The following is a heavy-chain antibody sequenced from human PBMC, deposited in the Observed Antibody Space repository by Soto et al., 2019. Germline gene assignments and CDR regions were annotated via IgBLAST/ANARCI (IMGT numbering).Heavy chain of an antibody. D-gene: IGHD6-19*01. J-gene: IGHJ4*02. CDR3: ARPLSGWYYFDY. V-gene: IGHV4-39*01. CDR1: CGSIISSSYY. Sequence: SETLSLTCTFSCGSIISSSYYWGWIRQPPGKGLEWIGSIYYSGSTYYNPSLKSRVTISVDTSKNQFSLKLSSVTAADTAVYYCARPLSGWYYFDYWGQGTLVTVSS. CDR2: IYYSGST.